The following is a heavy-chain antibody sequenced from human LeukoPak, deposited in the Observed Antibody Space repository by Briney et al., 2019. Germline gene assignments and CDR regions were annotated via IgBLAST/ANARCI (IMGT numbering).Heavy chain of an antibody. Sequence: SETLSPTCTVSGGSISSGSYYWSWIRQPAGKGLEWIGRIYTSGSTNYNPSLKSRVTISVDTSKNQFSLNLSSVTAADTAVYYCATCTRYNWNDMNSYYSYYYMDVWGNGTTVTVSS. CDR2: IYTSGST. J-gene: IGHJ6*03. CDR1: GGSISSGSYY. V-gene: IGHV4-61*02. CDR3: ATCTRYNWNDMNSYYSYYYMDV. D-gene: IGHD1-1*01.